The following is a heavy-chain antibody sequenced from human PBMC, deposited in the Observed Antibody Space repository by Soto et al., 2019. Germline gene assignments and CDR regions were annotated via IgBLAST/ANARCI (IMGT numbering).Heavy chain of an antibody. CDR1: VYSFTGYY. Sequence: GXSVKCSCKASVYSFTGYYMHWVRQAPGQGLEWMGWINPNSGGTNYAQKFQGWVTMTRDTSISTAYMELSRLRSDDTAVYYCARGYSYGLFGYWGQGPLVTVSS. CDR2: INPNSGGT. V-gene: IGHV1-2*04. D-gene: IGHD5-18*01. J-gene: IGHJ4*02. CDR3: ARGYSYGLFGY.